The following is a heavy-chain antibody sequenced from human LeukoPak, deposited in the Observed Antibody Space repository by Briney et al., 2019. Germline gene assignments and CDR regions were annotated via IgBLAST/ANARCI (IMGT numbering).Heavy chain of an antibody. D-gene: IGHD3-3*01. CDR1: GFTFSSYS. CDR3: ASEYSYDFWSGYPEDY. J-gene: IGHJ4*02. Sequence: GGSLLLSCAASGFTFSSYSMNWVRQAPGKGLEWVSSISSSSSYIYYADSVKGRFTISRDNAKNSLYLQMNSLRAEDTAVYYCASEYSYDFWSGYPEDYWGQGTLVTVSS. CDR2: ISSSSSYI. V-gene: IGHV3-21*01.